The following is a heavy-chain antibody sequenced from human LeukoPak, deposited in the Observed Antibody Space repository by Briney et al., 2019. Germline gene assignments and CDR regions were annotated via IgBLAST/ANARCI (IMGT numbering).Heavy chain of an antibody. CDR1: GFIFSTND. CDR2: ISGRTGAT. D-gene: IGHD2-2*03. Sequence: GGSLRLSCAASGFIFSTNDMSLVRQTPGKGLEWVSAISGRTGATYYTDSVRGRFTISRDNSKNTLYLQMHSLRAEDTAIYFCAKGGYFAFDFWGQGTTVIVSS. CDR3: AKGGYFAFDF. V-gene: IGHV3-23*01. J-gene: IGHJ3*01.